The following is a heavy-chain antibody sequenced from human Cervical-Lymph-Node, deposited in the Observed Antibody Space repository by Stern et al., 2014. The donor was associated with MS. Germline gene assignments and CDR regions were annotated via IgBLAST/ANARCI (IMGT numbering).Heavy chain of an antibody. Sequence: EVQLLESGGGLVQPGGSLRLSCVASGFRFSSYAMSWVRQAPGKGLAWVETRGVSGDITYYAVSVKGRFTISRYSAKNTVFLQMNSLRAEDTALYYCAKERRWLQQAENFDNWGQGTLVTVSS. CDR3: AKERRWLQQAENFDN. CDR2: RGVSGDIT. CDR1: GFRFSSYA. D-gene: IGHD5-24*01. J-gene: IGHJ4*02. V-gene: IGHV3-23*01.